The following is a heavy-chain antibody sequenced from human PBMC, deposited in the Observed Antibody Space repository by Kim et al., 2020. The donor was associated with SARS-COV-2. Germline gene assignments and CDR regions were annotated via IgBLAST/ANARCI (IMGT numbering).Heavy chain of an antibody. CDR1: GFTFSSYE. J-gene: IGHJ5*02. V-gene: IGHV3-48*03. Sequence: GGSLRLSCAASGFTFSSYEMNWVRQAPGKGLEWVSYISSSGSTIYYADSVKGRFTISRDNAKNSLYLQMNSLRAEDTAVYYCARDPEGSGSYYNAGWFDPWGQGTLVTVSS. CDR2: ISSSGSTI. CDR3: ARDPEGSGSYYNAGWFDP. D-gene: IGHD3-10*01.